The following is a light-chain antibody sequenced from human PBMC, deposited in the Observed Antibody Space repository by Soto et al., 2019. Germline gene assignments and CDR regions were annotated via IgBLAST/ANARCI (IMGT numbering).Light chain of an antibody. J-gene: IGLJ2*01. Sequence: QSVVTQPASVSGSPGQSITISCTGTISDVGGYDYVSWYQQDPGKAPRLIIYEVSNRPSGVSNRFSGSKSGNTASLPISGLRAEDEGDYFCSSYTGTSALILFGGGTKLTVL. CDR3: SSYTGTSALIL. CDR2: EVS. V-gene: IGLV2-14*01. CDR1: ISDVGGYDY.